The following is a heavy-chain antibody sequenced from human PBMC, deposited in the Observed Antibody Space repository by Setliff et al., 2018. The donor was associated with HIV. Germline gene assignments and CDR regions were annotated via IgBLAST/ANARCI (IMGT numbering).Heavy chain of an antibody. V-gene: IGHV3-20*04. D-gene: IGHD3-9*01. CDR2: INWDGDYT. CDR1: GFRFDDYA. J-gene: IGHJ4*02. CDR3: AKSPPDYDILTGWPEYFDY. Sequence: LRLSCAASGFRFDDYAMSWVRQAPGKGLEWVSGINWDGDYTGYTDSVKGRSTISRDKAKNSLYLQVNSLRAEDTALYYCAKSPPDYDILTGWPEYFDYWGQGTLVTVSS.